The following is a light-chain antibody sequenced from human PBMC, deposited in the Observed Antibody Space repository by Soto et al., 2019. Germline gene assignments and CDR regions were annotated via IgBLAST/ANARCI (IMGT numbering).Light chain of an antibody. CDR1: QSVSSY. V-gene: IGKV3-11*01. CDR3: QQRSSWPALT. CDR2: DAS. Sequence: EIVLTQSPATLSLSPGERATLSCRASQSVSSYLAWYQQKPGQAPRLLIYDASTRATDIPGRFSGSGSGTDFTLTISSLEPEDFAVYYCQQRSSWPALTFGGGTKWIS. J-gene: IGKJ4*01.